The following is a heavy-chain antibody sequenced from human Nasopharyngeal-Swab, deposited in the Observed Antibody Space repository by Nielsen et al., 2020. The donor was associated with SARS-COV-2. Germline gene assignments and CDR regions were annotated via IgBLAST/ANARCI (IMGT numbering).Heavy chain of an antibody. CDR1: GFTFDDYA. CDR3: AKATNYYDSSGYYYALGYYFDY. Sequence: SLKISCAASGFTFDDYAMHWVRQAPGKGLEWVSGISWNSGNIGYADSVKGRFTISRDNAKNSLYLQMNSLRAEDTALYYCAKATNYYDSSGYYYALGYYFDYWGQGTLVTVSS. J-gene: IGHJ4*02. V-gene: IGHV3-9*01. D-gene: IGHD3-22*01. CDR2: ISWNSGNI.